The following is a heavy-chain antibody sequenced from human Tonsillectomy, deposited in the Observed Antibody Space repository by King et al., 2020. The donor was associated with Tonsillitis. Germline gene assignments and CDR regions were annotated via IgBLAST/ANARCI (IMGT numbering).Heavy chain of an antibody. CDR2: IYYSGST. Sequence: VQLQESGPGLVKPSQTLSLTCTVSGGSISSGGYYWSWIRQHPGKGLEWIGYIYYSGSTYYNPSLKSRVTISVDTSKNQFSLKLSSVTAADTAVYYCASGLVDLGWPSKLYFDLWGRGTLVTVSS. CDR3: ASGLVDLGWPSKLYFDL. CDR1: GGSISSGGYY. V-gene: IGHV4-31*03. D-gene: IGHD6-19*01. J-gene: IGHJ2*01.